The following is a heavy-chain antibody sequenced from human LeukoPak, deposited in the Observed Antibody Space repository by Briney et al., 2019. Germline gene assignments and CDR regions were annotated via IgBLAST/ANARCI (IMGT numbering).Heavy chain of an antibody. CDR3: AKDLSIVVVPGCMDV. J-gene: IGHJ6*02. CDR1: GFTFSSYA. D-gene: IGHD2-2*01. V-gene: IGHV3-23*01. Sequence: PGRSLRLSCAASGFTFSSYAMSWVRQAPGKGLEWVSAISGSGGSTYYADSVKGRFTISRDNSKNMLYLQMNSLRAEDTAVYYCAKDLSIVVVPGCMDVWGQGTTVTVSS. CDR2: ISGSGGST.